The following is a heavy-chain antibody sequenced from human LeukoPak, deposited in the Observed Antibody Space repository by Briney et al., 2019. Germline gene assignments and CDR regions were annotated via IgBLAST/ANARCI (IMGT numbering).Heavy chain of an antibody. J-gene: IGHJ5*02. CDR1: GFIFSNYW. V-gene: IGHV3-7*05. CDR2: IKQDGREQ. D-gene: IGHD3-9*01. Sequence: GGSLRLSCTATGFIFSNYWMSWVRQAPGKGLEWVANIKQDGREQFYVDSLKGRFTISRDNAKNSLYLQMNSLRAEDTAMYYCATISQRSLDPWGQGTLVTVSS. CDR3: ATISQRSLDP.